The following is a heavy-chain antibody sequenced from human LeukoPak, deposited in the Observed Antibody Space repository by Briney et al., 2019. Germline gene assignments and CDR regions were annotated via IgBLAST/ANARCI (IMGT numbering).Heavy chain of an antibody. Sequence: PSETLSLPCTVSGGSISSYYWSWIRQPPGKGLEWFGYIYYSGSTNYNPSLKSRVTISLDTSKDQFSLRLSSVTAADTAVYYCARTSSGVTMIWGQGTLVTVSS. CDR3: ARTSSGVTMI. J-gene: IGHJ4*02. CDR2: IYYSGST. V-gene: IGHV4-59*08. CDR1: GGSISSYY. D-gene: IGHD3-22*01.